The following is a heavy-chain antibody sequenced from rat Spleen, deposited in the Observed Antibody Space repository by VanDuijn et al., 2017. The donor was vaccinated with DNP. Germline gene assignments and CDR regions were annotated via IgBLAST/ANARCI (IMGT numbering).Heavy chain of an antibody. J-gene: IGHJ4*01. D-gene: IGHD4-3*01. Sequence: EVQLVESGGGLLQPGRSLKLSCAASGFTFSSYDMAWVRQAPSKGLEWVASVNTGGGITYYRDSVKGRFIVSRDNAKSTLYLQMNSLRSEDTATYYCAKGNSGYGVDAWGQGTSVTVSS. CDR3: AKGNSGYGVDA. V-gene: IGHV5-25*01. CDR2: VNTGGGIT. CDR1: GFTFSSYD.